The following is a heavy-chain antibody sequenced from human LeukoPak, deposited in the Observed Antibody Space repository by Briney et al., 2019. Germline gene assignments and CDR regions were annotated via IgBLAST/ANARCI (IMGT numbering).Heavy chain of an antibody. CDR1: GASISSYY. CDR2: IYTSGST. D-gene: IGHD1-26*01. V-gene: IGHV4-4*07. Sequence: SETLSLTCTVSGASISSYYWSWIRQPAGKGLEWIGRIYTSGSTNYNPSLKSRVTISVDTSKNQFSLKLSSVTAADTAVYYCARDFVGATKGGIYNWFDPWGQGTLVTVSS. CDR3: ARDFVGATKGGIYNWFDP. J-gene: IGHJ5*02.